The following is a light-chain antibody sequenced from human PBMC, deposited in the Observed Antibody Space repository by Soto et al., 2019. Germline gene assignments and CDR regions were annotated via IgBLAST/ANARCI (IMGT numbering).Light chain of an antibody. CDR3: STWDDSLSAVV. CDR2: RNN. Sequence: QSLVTQPPSASGTPGQRVTISCSGSSSNIGSNYVYWYQQLPGMAPKLLIYRNNQRPSGIPGRFSGSKSATSASLAISGLRSEDEADYYCSTWDDSLSAVVFGGGTKLTVL. V-gene: IGLV1-47*01. CDR1: SSNIGSNY. J-gene: IGLJ2*01.